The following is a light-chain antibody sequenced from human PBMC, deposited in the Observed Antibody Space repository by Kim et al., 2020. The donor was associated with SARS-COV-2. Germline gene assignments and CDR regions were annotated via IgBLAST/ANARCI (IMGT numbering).Light chain of an antibody. J-gene: IGLJ2*01. V-gene: IGLV3-1*01. CDR1: RLGTKY. Sequence: SYELTQPPSVSVSPGQTASIPCSGDRLGTKYVSWYQQKPGQSPVLVIFQDTKRPSGIPERFSGSNSGNTATLTISGTQAMDEADYYCQAWDSSTVLFGGG. CDR2: QDT. CDR3: QAWDSSTVL.